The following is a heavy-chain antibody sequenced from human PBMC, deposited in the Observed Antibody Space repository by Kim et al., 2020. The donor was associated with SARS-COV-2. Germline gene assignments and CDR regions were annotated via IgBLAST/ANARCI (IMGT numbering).Heavy chain of an antibody. CDR3: ARDYWGYYGSGSYRGYYYYGMDV. Sequence: SETLSLTCTVSGGSISSGGYYWSWIRQHPGKGLEWIGYIYYSGITYYNPSLKSRVTISVDTSKNQFSLKLSSVTAADTAVYYCARDYWGYYGSGSYRGYYYYGMDVWGQGTTVTVSS. CDR2: IYYSGIT. V-gene: IGHV4-31*03. CDR1: GGSISSGGYY. J-gene: IGHJ6*02. D-gene: IGHD3-10*01.